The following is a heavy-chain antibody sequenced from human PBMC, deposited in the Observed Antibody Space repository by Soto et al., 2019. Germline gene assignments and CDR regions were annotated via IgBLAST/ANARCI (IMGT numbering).Heavy chain of an antibody. CDR3: ASCLVPRSFDL. CDR1: GGTFSSYA. D-gene: IGHD2-21*01. J-gene: IGHJ2*01. CDR2: IIPIFGTA. V-gene: IGHV1-69*01. Sequence: QVQLVQSGAEVKKPGSSVKVSCKASGGTFSSYAISLVRQAPGQGLEWMGGIIPIFGTANYAQKLQGRVTITEDESTSQEYMDLSSLRSEHTDVYSCASCLVPRSFDLWGRGTLFTDSS.